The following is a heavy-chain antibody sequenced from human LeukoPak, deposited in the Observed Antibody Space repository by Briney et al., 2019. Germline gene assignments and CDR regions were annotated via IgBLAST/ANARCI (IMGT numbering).Heavy chain of an antibody. V-gene: IGHV1-2*06. J-gene: IGHJ6*03. D-gene: IGHD4-17*01. Sequence: ASVKVSCKASGYTFTGYYMHWVRQAPGQGLEWMGRINPNSGGTNYAQKFQGSVTMTRDTSISTAYMELSRLRSDDTAVYYCAREDGDHYYYYYMDVWGKGTTVTVSS. CDR1: GYTFTGYY. CDR2: INPNSGGT. CDR3: AREDGDHYYYYYMDV.